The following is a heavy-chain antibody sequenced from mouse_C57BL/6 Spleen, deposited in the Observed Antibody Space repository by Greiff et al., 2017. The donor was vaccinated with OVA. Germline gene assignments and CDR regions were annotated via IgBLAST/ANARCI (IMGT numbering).Heavy chain of an antibody. D-gene: IGHD2-4*01. CDR3: ARDGYDYDGFAY. CDR2: IHPNSGST. J-gene: IGHJ3*01. Sequence: VQLQQSGAELVRPGASVKLSCKASGYTFTSYWMHWVKQRPGQGLEWIGMIHPNSGSTNYNEKFKSKATLTVDKSSSTAYMQLSSLTSEDSAVYYCARDGYDYDGFAYWGQGTLVTVSA. CDR1: GYTFTSYW. V-gene: IGHV1-64*01.